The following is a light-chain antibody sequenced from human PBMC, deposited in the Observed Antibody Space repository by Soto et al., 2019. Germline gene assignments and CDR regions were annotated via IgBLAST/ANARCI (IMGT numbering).Light chain of an antibody. CDR2: GAS. Sequence: EIVLTQSPGTLSLSPGERATLSCRASQSVSSSYLAWYQQKPGQAPRLLIYGASSRATGIPDRFSGSGSGTDFTLTISRLEPEDVAVYYCQQYGSSSYTCGQGTKLEIK. J-gene: IGKJ2*01. CDR1: QSVSSSY. V-gene: IGKV3-20*01. CDR3: QQYGSSSYT.